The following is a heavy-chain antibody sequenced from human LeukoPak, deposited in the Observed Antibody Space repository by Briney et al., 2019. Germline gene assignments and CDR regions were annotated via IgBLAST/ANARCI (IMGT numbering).Heavy chain of an antibody. D-gene: IGHD3-10*01. CDR3: ARGEYYGSGSYYNLDY. CDR2: ISSSGSAI. V-gene: IGHV3-48*03. Sequence: GGSLRLSCAASGFTFSSYEMNWVRQAPGKGLEWVSYISSSGSAIYYADSVKGRFTISRDNAKNSLYLQMNSLRAEDTAVYYCARGEYYGSGSYYNLDYWGQGTLVTVSS. CDR1: GFTFSSYE. J-gene: IGHJ4*02.